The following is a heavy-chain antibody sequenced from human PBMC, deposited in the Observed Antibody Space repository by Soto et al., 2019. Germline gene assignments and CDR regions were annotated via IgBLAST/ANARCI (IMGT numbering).Heavy chain of an antibody. CDR2: ITHSGST. J-gene: IGHJ6*02. D-gene: IGHD2-2*01. CDR1: GGSFSGYY. Sequence: QVQLQQWGAGLLNPSETLSLTCAVYGGSFSGYYWSWIRQPPGKGLEWIGEITHSGSTNYNPSLTSRVTISVATTKNQCALKLSSVTAADTAVYYCARGRLCSSTSCYAYYYYYGMDVWGQGTTVTVSS. CDR3: ARGRLCSSTSCYAYYYYYGMDV. V-gene: IGHV4-34*01.